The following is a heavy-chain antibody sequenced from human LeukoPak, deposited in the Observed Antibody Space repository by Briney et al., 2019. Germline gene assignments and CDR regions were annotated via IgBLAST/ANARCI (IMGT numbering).Heavy chain of an antibody. CDR1: GGSISNYY. CDR3: AKDINPMIVVSANFDY. Sequence: PSETLSLTCTVSGGSISNYYWSWIRQPPGKGLEWIGYIYYSGSTKYNPSLKSRVTISVDTSKNQFSLRLSSVTAADTAVYYCAKDINPMIVVSANFDYWGQGTLVTVSS. J-gene: IGHJ4*02. V-gene: IGHV4-59*01. D-gene: IGHD3-22*01. CDR2: IYYSGST.